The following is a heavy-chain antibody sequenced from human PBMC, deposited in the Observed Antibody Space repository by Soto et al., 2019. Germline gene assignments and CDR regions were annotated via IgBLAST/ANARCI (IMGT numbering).Heavy chain of an antibody. V-gene: IGHV1-24*01. D-gene: IGHD2-2*01. Sequence: GASVKVSCKVSGYTLTELSMHWVRQAPGKGLEWMGGFDPEDGETIYAQKFQGRVTMTEDTSTDTAYMELSSLRSEDTALYYFATVGSLVGYCSSTSCLDYWGQGTLVTVSS. CDR1: GYTLTELS. CDR3: ATVGSLVGYCSSTSCLDY. CDR2: FDPEDGET. J-gene: IGHJ4*02.